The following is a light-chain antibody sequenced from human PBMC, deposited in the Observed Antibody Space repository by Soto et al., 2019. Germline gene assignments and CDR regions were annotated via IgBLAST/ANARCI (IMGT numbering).Light chain of an antibody. CDR1: QSISRR. V-gene: IGKV1-5*01. CDR2: DVS. CDR3: EEYNTYSWR. Sequence: DIQMTHSPSTRAASGKNIDITTFRASQSISRRLAWYQQKPGKAPRLLMYDVSTLESGVPSRFRGSGYGTEFTLTLKRLQSDDYATSYCEEYNTYSWRFGQGTKVDIK. J-gene: IGKJ1*01.